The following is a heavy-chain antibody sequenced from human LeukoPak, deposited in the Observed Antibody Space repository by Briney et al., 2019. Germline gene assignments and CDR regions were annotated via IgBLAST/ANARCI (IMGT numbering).Heavy chain of an antibody. CDR1: GVSISPYY. J-gene: IGHJ4*02. D-gene: IGHD6-19*01. V-gene: IGHV4-4*07. CDR3: AREGVGAVGPFDY. Sequence: SETLSLTCTVSGVSISPYYWSWIRQPAGKGLEWIGRIYTTESSNYNPSLKSRVTMSVDTSKNQFSLNLSSVTAADTAVYYCAREGVGAVGPFDYWGQGSLVTVSS. CDR2: IYTTESS.